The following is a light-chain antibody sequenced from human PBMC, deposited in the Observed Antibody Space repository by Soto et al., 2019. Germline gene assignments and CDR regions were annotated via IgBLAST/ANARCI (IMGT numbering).Light chain of an antibody. V-gene: IGKV3-15*01. CDR2: GAS. J-gene: IGKJ1*01. Sequence: EIVMTQSPVTMSVSPGERATLSCRASQSVSSDLAWYQQKPGQAPRLLLYGASTRAATIPARFSGSGSGTEFTLTISSLQSEDFALYYCQQRHNSWTFGQGTKVDIK. CDR1: QSVSSD. CDR3: QQRHNSWT.